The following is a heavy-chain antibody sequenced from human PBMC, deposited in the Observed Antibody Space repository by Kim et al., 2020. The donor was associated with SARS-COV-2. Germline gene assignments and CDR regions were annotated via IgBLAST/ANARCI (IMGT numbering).Heavy chain of an antibody. CDR1: GFTFSSDA. CDR2: ISDSGGST. Sequence: GGSLRLSCAASGFTFSSDAMSWVRQGPGKGLEWVAGISDSGGSTSYADSVKGRVTISRDNSKNTLYLQMTNLRVEDTAVYYCAHRAKSITWDSYWYFDLWGRGTLVTVSS. CDR3: AHRAKSITWDSYWYFDL. D-gene: IGHD3-22*01. J-gene: IGHJ2*01. V-gene: IGHV3-23*01.